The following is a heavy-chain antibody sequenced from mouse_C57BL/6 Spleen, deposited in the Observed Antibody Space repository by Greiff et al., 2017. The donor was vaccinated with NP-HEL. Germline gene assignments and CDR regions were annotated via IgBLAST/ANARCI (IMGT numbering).Heavy chain of an antibody. Sequence: EVQLQQSGPELVKPGASVKISCKASGYTFTDYYMNWVKQSHGKSLEWIGDINPNNGGTSYNQKFKGKATLTVDKSSSTAYMQLSSLTSEDSAVYYCARWDNYWYFDVWGTGTTVTVSS. CDR2: INPNNGGT. CDR3: ARWDNYWYFDV. CDR1: GYTFTDYY. D-gene: IGHD4-1*01. V-gene: IGHV1-26*01. J-gene: IGHJ1*03.